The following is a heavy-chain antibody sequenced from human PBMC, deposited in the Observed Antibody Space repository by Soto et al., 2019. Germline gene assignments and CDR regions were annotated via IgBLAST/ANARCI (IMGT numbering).Heavy chain of an antibody. Sequence: EVHLVESGEGLVQTGGSLRLSCAIFESTVSRDWMNWARQAPGKGLEWVAHINQDGSEKYYVDSVKGRFTISRDNAKKSPYLNMNSLRPADTAMYYCSGGVGDAFWGQGTLVTVSS. V-gene: IGHV3-7*04. J-gene: IGHJ4*02. D-gene: IGHD1-26*01. CDR2: INQDGSEK. CDR3: SGGVGDAF. CDR1: ESTVSRDW.